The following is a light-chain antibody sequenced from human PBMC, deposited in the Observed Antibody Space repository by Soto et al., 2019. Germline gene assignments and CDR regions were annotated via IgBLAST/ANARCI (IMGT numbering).Light chain of an antibody. CDR1: QSVSSN. V-gene: IGKV3-15*01. Sequence: EIVMTQSPATLSVSPGERATLSCRASQSVSSNLAWYQQKPCQAPRLLIYGASTRATGIPARFSRSGSGTEFTRTFASLQSEGFAAYYCQQYNNWPIAFGPGTKVDIK. J-gene: IGKJ3*01. CDR3: QQYNNWPIA. CDR2: GAS.